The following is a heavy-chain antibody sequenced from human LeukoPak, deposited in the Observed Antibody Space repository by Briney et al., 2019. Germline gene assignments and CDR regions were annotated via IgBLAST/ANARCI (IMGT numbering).Heavy chain of an antibody. CDR2: IYYSGST. CDR1: GGSISSGGYY. CDR3: ARDLYGSGSYYLDY. Sequence: PSQTLSLTCTVSGGSISSGGYYWIWIRQHPGKGLEWIGYIYYSGSTYYNPSLKSRVTISVDTSKNQFSLKLSSVTAADTAVYYCARDLYGSGSYYLDYWGQGTLVTVSS. J-gene: IGHJ4*02. V-gene: IGHV4-31*03. D-gene: IGHD3-10*01.